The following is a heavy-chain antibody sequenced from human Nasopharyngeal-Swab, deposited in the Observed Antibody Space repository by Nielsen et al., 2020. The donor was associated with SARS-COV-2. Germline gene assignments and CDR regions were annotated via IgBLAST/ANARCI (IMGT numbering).Heavy chain of an antibody. D-gene: IGHD2/OR15-2a*01. V-gene: IGHV4-59*01. CDR1: GDSISRYY. Sequence: SETLSLTCTVSGDSISRYYWGWIRQPPGKGLEWIGDFSYSVITHYNASLKSRVTISLDTSKNQFSLKLTSVTAADTAVYYCARDDGNSNAFDIWGQGTMVTVSS. CDR3: ARDDGNSNAFDI. J-gene: IGHJ3*02. CDR2: FSYSVIT.